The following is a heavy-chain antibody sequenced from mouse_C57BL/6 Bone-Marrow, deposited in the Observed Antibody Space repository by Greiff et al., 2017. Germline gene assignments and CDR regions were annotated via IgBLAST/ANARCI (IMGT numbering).Heavy chain of an antibody. Sequence: QVQLQQSGAELVRPGSSVKLSCKASGYTFTSYWMHWVKQRPIQGLEWIGNIDPSDSETRYNQKFKDKATLTVDKSSSTAYMQLSSLTSEDSAVYYCARHYGSTFDYWGQGTTLTVSS. CDR2: IDPSDSET. D-gene: IGHD1-1*01. J-gene: IGHJ2*01. V-gene: IGHV1-52*01. CDR1: GYTFTSYW. CDR3: ARHYGSTFDY.